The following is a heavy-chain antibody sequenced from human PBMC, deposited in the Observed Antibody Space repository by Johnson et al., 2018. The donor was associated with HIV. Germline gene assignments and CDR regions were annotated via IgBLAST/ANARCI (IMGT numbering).Heavy chain of an antibody. V-gene: IGHV3-9*01. CDR1: GFTFHDHA. CDR3: AKDKGPDDGSSTWYAFDI. CDR2: ISWNSGSI. J-gene: IGHJ3*02. D-gene: IGHD6-6*01. Sequence: VQPVESGGGLVQPGRSLRLSCAASGFTFHDHAMHWVRQAPGKGLAWVSGISWNSGSIGYADSVKGRFTISRDNAKNSLYLQMNSLRAEDTALYYCAKDKGPDDGSSTWYAFDIWGQGTMVTVSS.